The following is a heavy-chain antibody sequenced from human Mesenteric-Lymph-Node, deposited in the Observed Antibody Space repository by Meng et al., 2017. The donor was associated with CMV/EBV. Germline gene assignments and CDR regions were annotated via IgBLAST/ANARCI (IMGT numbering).Heavy chain of an antibody. V-gene: IGHV3-30*02. CDR3: STFLNYYDTSGSHSY. J-gene: IGHJ4*02. CDR1: GFSFSNFG. Sequence: SGFSFSNFGMHWVRQAPGKGLEWVAFIRPSENDKFYSDFVKGRFTISRDNSKNTLYLQMSSLRPEDTAVYYCSTFLNYYDTSGSHSYWGQGTLVTVSS. CDR2: IRPSENDK. D-gene: IGHD3-22*01.